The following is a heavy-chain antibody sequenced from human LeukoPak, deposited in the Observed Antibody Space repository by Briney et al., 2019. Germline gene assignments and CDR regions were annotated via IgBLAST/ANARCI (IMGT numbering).Heavy chain of an antibody. CDR2: IYYSGST. CDR1: GGSISSGGYY. CDR3: ARERFKRFDP. Sequence: SENLSLTCTVSGGSISSGGYYWSWIRQHPGKGLEWIGYIYYSGSTYYNPSLKSRVTISVDTSKNQFSLKLSSVTAADTAVYYCARERFKRFDPWGQGTLVTVSS. V-gene: IGHV4-31*03. D-gene: IGHD3-3*01. J-gene: IGHJ5*02.